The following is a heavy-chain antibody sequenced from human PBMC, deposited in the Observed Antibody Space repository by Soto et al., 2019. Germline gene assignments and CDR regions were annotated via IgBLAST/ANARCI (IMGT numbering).Heavy chain of an antibody. V-gene: IGHV5-51*01. CDR1: GYSFTSYW. D-gene: IGHD4-17*01. J-gene: IGHJ6*02. CDR3: ASSSYGGHYYYYYGMDV. CDR2: IYPGDSDT. Sequence: GESLKISCKGSGYSFTSYWIGWVRQMPGKGLEWMGIIYPGDSDTRYSPSFQGQVTISADKSISTAYLQWSSLKASDTAMYYCASSSYGGHYYYYYGMDVWGQGTTVTVSS.